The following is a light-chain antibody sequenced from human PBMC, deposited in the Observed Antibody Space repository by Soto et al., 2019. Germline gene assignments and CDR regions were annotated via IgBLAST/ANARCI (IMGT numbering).Light chain of an antibody. CDR3: QQYDSSRWT. Sequence: EIVMSQSPESLTVSLGESSSIKCKSSQTVLKTSNSQNYLAWYQQTPGQSPKLLIYWACKRDSGVPERFSGSGAGTDFTLTISSLQAEDVAVYYCQQYDSSRWTFGQGTRVEIK. J-gene: IGKJ1*01. V-gene: IGKV4-1*01. CDR2: WAC. CDR1: QTVLKTSNSQNY.